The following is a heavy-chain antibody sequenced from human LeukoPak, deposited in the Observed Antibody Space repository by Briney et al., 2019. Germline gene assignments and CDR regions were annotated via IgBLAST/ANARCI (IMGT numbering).Heavy chain of an antibody. CDR1: GFIFSSYW. V-gene: IGHV3-7*01. J-gene: IGHJ6*03. CDR3: ARDRTGQQLISRKEYYYMDV. CDR2: IKEDGSDK. D-gene: IGHD4-11*01. Sequence: GGCLRLSCAASGFIFSSYWMAWVRQAPGKGLEWVANIKEDGSDKNYVDSVKGRFTISRDNAKNSLYLQMNSLRAEDTAVYYCARDRTGQQLISRKEYYYMDVWGKGTTVTISS.